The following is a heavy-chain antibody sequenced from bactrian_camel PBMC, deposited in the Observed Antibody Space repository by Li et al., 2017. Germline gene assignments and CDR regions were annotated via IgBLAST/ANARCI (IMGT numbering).Heavy chain of an antibody. CDR2: IDSGGST. V-gene: IGHV3S53*01. J-gene: IGHJ4*01. D-gene: IGHD1*01. CDR1: GFTFSISG. CDR3: ARPATPAYVLSGYDY. Sequence: QLVESGGGLVQPGGSLRLSCAASGFTFSISGMSWVRQAPGKEREGVAAIDSGGSTSYDDSVKGRFTISQDNAKNIVYLQLNSLKDEDQAMYYCARPATPAYVLSGYDYWGQGTQVTVS.